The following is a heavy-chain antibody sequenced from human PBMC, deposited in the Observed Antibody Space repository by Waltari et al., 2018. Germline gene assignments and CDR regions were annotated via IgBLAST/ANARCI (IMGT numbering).Heavy chain of an antibody. CDR3: AKDAFGNTYLDY. Sequence: QVQLVESGGGVVRPGKSLRLASVASGFILSTSGMHWVRQTPGRGLEWVALTWSDGSVEYYADSVRGRFTVSRDNSKNILYLDMDSLRVDDTATYYCAKDAFGNTYLDYWGQGTLVTVSS. V-gene: IGHV3-33*03. D-gene: IGHD3-10*01. CDR2: TWSDGSVE. CDR1: GFILSTSG. J-gene: IGHJ4*02.